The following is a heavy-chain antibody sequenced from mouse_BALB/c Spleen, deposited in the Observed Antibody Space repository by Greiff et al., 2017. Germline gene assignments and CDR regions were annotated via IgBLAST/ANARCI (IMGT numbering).Heavy chain of an antibody. Sequence: EVQLQQSGAELVKPGASVKLSCTASGFNIKDTYMHWVKQRPEQGLEWIGRIDPANGNTKYDPKFQGKATITADTSSNTAYLQLSSLTSEDTAVYYCAREIIYYGNPAWFAYWGQGTLVTVSA. CDR3: AREIIYYGNPAWFAY. CDR1: GFNIKDTY. V-gene: IGHV14-3*02. D-gene: IGHD2-1*01. J-gene: IGHJ3*01. CDR2: IDPANGNT.